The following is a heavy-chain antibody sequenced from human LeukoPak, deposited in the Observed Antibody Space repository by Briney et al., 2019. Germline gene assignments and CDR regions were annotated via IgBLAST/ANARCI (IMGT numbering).Heavy chain of an antibody. V-gene: IGHV3-15*07. D-gene: IGHD7-27*01. J-gene: IGHJ4*02. CDR3: TTGNWGPY. CDR1: GFTFSNAW. Sequence: GGSLRLSCAASGFTFSNAWVNWVRQAPGKGLEWVGRIKSRTDGETTDFGAPVKGRFAISRDDSKNTMYLHMNSLRTEDTAVYYCTTGNWGPYWGQGTLVTVSS. CDR2: IKSRTDGETT.